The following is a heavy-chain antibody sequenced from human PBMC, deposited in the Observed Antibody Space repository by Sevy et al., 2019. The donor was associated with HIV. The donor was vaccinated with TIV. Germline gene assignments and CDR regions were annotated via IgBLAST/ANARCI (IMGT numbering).Heavy chain of an antibody. CDR3: ARSWEYWGQMGY. CDR1: GFTFNNYW. V-gene: IGHV3-7*03. J-gene: IGHJ4*02. CDR2: IKQVGSDK. Sequence: GGCLRLSCAASGFTFNNYWMTWVRQAPGKGLEWVANIKQVGSDKYYMESVKGRFNISRDNSKKSLYLQRNSVRAEDTNGYYCARSWEYWGQMGYWGQGTLVTVSS. D-gene: IGHD7-27*01.